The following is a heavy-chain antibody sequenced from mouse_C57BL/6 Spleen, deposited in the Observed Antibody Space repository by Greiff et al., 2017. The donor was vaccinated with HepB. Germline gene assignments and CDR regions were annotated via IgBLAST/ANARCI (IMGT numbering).Heavy chain of an antibody. CDR3: ARERAAQDWFAY. J-gene: IGHJ3*01. D-gene: IGHD3-2*02. CDR2: INPSNGGT. Sequence: QVQLQQPGTELVKPGASVKLSCKASGYTFTSYWMHWVKQRPGQGLEWIGNINPSNGGTNYNEKFKSKATLTVDKYSSTAYMQLSSLTSEDSAVYYCARERAAQDWFAYWGQGTLVTVSA. V-gene: IGHV1-53*01. CDR1: GYTFTSYW.